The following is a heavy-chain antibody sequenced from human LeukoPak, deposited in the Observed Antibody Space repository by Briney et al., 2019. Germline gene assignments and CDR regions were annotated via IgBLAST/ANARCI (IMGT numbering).Heavy chain of an antibody. CDR2: IYYSGST. Sequence: SETLSLTCTVSGGSISSYYWSWIRQPPGKGLEWIGYIYYSGSTNYNPSLKSRVTISVDTSKNQFSLKLSSVTAADTAVYYCARQGRKGLWFGELFQPFDYWGQGTLVTVSS. J-gene: IGHJ4*02. CDR3: ARQGRKGLWFGELFQPFDY. D-gene: IGHD3-10*01. V-gene: IGHV4-59*08. CDR1: GGSISSYY.